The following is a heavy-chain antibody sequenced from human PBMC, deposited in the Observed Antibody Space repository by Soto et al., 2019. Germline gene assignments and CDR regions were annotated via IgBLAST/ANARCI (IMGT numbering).Heavy chain of an antibody. D-gene: IGHD2-21*02. Sequence: VYLEQSGAEVKKPGASVKVSCKPSGYPFMNYDLNWVRQATGKIPEWIGWMNPRSGETGLAQRFQGRVTMTRDISTTTAYLELVGLRSEDSAVYYCARRAVTVYDWGQGTPVTVSP. CDR1: GYPFMNYD. CDR3: ARRAVTVYD. J-gene: IGHJ4*02. V-gene: IGHV1-8*01. CDR2: MNPRSGET.